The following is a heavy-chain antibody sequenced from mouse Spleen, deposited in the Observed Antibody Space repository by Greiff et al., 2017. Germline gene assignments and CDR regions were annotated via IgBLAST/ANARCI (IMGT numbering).Heavy chain of an antibody. CDR2: ISSGGSYT. J-gene: IGHJ1*03. CDR3: ARHRITTVVAHGDFDV. V-gene: IGHV5-6*01. Sequence: EVQGVESGGDLVKPGGSLKLSCAASGFTFSSYGMSWVRQTPDKRLEWVATISSGGSYTYYPDSVKGRFTISRDNAKNTLYLQMSSLKSEDTAMYYCARHRITTVVAHGDFDVWGTGTTVTVSS. D-gene: IGHD1-1*01. CDR1: GFTFSSYG.